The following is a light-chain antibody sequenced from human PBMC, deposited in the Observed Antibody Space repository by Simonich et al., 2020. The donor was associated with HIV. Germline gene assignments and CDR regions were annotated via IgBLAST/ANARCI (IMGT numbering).Light chain of an antibody. V-gene: IGLV8-61*01. CDR2: SQH. J-gene: IGLJ2*01. CDR1: SGSVSTNYY. Sequence: QTVVTQEPSFSVSPGGTVTLTSGLSSGSVSTNYYPSWYHQTPGQPTRNLIYSQHIRSSGVPDRFSGSILGNKAALTITGAQADDESDYYCVLYMNNGVIFGGGTKLTVL. CDR3: VLYMNNGVI.